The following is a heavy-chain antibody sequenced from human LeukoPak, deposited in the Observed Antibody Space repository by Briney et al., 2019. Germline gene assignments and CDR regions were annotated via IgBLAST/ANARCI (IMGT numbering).Heavy chain of an antibody. Sequence: SETLSLTCTVSGGSISSYYWSWIRQPPGKGLEWIGYIYYSGSTNYNPSLKSRVTISVDTSKNQFSLKLSSVTAADTAVYYCARDLLSYDYVWGSYRGGDVWGKGTTVTVSS. V-gene: IGHV4-59*01. D-gene: IGHD3-16*02. CDR2: IYYSGST. J-gene: IGHJ6*04. CDR3: ARDLLSYDYVWGSYRGGDV. CDR1: GGSISSYY.